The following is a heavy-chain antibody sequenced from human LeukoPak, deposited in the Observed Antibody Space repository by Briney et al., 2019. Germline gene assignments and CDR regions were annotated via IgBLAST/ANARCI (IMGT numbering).Heavy chain of an antibody. CDR3: AKRGVVIRVILVGFHKEAYYFDS. CDR1: GITLSNYG. D-gene: IGHD3-22*01. CDR2: ISDSGGRT. Sequence: GGSLRLSCAVSGITLSNYGMSWVRQAPGKGLEWVTGISDSGGRTNYADSVKGRFTISRNNPKNTLYLQMNSLRVEDTAVYFCAKRGVVIRVILVGFHKEAYYFDSWGQGALVTVSS. V-gene: IGHV3-23*01. J-gene: IGHJ4*02.